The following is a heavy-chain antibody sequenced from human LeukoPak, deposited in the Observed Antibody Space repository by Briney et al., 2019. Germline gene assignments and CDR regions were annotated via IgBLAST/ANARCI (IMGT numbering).Heavy chain of an antibody. D-gene: IGHD3-16*02. J-gene: IGHJ4*02. V-gene: IGHV1-8*01. CDR3: ARCDYDYVWGSYRYDY. CDR1: GYTFTSYD. Sequence: ASVKVSCKASGYTFTSYDINWVRQATGQGLEWMGWMNPYSGNTGYAQKLQGRVTMTTNTSISTAYMELRSLRSEDTAVYYCARCDYDYVWGSYRYDYWGQGTLVTVSS. CDR2: MNPYSGNT.